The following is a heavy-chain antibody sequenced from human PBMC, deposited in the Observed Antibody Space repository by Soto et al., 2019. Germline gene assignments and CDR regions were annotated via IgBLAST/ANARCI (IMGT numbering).Heavy chain of an antibody. Sequence: PSETLSLTCAVSGGSISSGGYSWSWIRQPPGKGLEWIGYVFHSGSTYYSPSLQSRVTISIDGSKNQFYLELASVTAADTAVYYCARALLRYFDWILPYFDYWGQGTLVTVSS. D-gene: IGHD3-9*01. CDR2: VFHSGST. CDR1: GGSISSGGYS. CDR3: ARALLRYFDWILPYFDY. V-gene: IGHV4-30-2*01. J-gene: IGHJ4*02.